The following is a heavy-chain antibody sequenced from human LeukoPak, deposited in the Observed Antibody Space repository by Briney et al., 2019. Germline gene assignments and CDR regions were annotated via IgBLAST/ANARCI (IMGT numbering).Heavy chain of an antibody. J-gene: IGHJ3*02. V-gene: IGHV7-4-1*02. Sequence: ASVKVSCKASGYTFTSYAMNWVRQAPGQGLEWMGWINTNTGNPTYAQGFIGRFVFSLDTSVSTAYLQISSLKAEDTAVYYCAITVLRYFDWLIPWAFDIWGQGTMVTVSS. CDR3: AITVLRYFDWLIPWAFDI. CDR1: GYTFTSYA. CDR2: INTNTGNP. D-gene: IGHD3-9*01.